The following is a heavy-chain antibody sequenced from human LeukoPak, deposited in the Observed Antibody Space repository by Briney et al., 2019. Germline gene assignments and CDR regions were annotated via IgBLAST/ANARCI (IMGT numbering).Heavy chain of an antibody. Sequence: QTGGSLRLSCAASGFAFNTYAMHWVRQAPGQGLEWVALIWHDGSHKFYSNSVRGQFTISRDNSKNTVSLQMNNLRPEDTAVYYCAREIFGSGSYPDSWGQGTLVTVSS. D-gene: IGHD3-10*01. CDR2: IWHDGSHK. CDR3: AREIFGSGSYPDS. J-gene: IGHJ4*02. V-gene: IGHV3-33*01. CDR1: GFAFNTYA.